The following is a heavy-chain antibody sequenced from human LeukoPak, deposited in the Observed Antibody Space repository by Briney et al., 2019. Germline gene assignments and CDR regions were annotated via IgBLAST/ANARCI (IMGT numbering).Heavy chain of an antibody. D-gene: IGHD3-3*01. V-gene: IGHV4-59*01. CDR3: ARGGVRQEWLLAANANEYCYYYMDV. J-gene: IGHJ6*03. CDR1: GGSISSYY. CDR2: IYYSGST. Sequence: SETLSLTCTVSGGSISSYYWSWIRQSPGKGLAWIGYIYYSGSTNYNPSLKSRVTISVDTSKNQFSLKLSSVTAADTAVYYCARGGVRQEWLLAANANEYCYYYMDVWGKGTTVTVSS.